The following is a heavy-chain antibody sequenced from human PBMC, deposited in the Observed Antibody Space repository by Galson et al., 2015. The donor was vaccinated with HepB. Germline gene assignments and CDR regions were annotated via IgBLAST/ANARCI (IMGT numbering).Heavy chain of an antibody. V-gene: IGHV4-34*01. Sequence: SETLSLTCAVYGGSFSGYYWSWIRQPPGKGLEWIGEINHSGSTNYNPSLKSRVTISVDTSKNQFSLKLSSVTAADAAVYYCARGRLNYFASSGYPFDYWGQGTLVTVSS. CDR2: INHSGST. CDR3: ARGRLNYFASSGYPFDY. J-gene: IGHJ4*02. D-gene: IGHD3-22*01. CDR1: GGSFSGYY.